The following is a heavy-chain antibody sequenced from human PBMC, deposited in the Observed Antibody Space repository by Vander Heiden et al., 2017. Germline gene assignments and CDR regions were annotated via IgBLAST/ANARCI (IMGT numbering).Heavy chain of an antibody. Sequence: QVQLVESGGGVVQPGRSLSPSCAASGFTFSSYGMHWVRQAPGKGLEWVAVIWYDGSNKYYADSVKGRFTISRDNSKNTLYLQMNSLRAEDTAVYYCARGPGSLDYWGQGTLVTVSS. CDR2: IWYDGSNK. CDR3: ARGPGSLDY. J-gene: IGHJ4*02. V-gene: IGHV3-33*01. CDR1: GFTFSSYG.